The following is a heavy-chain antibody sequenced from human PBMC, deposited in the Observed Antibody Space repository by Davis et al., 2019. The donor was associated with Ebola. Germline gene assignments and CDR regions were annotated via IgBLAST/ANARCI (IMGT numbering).Heavy chain of an antibody. CDR1: GFTFSSYS. CDR3: ARGRDYYDSSGYSDAFDI. Sequence: GESLKISCAASGFTFSSYSMNWVRQAPGKGLEWVSSISSSSSYIYYADSVKGRFTISRDNAKNSLYLQMNSLRAEDTAVYYCARGRDYYDSSGYSDAFDIWGQGTMVTVSS. V-gene: IGHV3-21*01. D-gene: IGHD3-22*01. J-gene: IGHJ3*02. CDR2: ISSSSSYI.